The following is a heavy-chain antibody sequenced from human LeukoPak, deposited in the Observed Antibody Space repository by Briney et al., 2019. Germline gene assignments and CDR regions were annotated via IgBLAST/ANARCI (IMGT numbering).Heavy chain of an antibody. CDR1: GFTFSTYG. CDR2: ISGSAART. CDR3: ASHYGSGSFNWLDP. V-gene: IGHV3-23*01. Sequence: GGSLRLSCAASGFTFSTYGMTWVRQAPGRGLEWVSAISGSAARTFYADSVKGRFTISRDNSRNTLFLQMNSLRAEDTAVYYCASHYGSGSFNWLDPWGQGTLVIVSS. J-gene: IGHJ5*02. D-gene: IGHD3-10*01.